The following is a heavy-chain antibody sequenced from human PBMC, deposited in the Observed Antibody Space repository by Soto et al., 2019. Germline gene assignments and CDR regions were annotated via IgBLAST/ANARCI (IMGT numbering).Heavy chain of an antibody. CDR3: TRGVLA. CDR2: ISPSGSP. D-gene: IGHD2-8*01. J-gene: IGHJ5*02. CDR1: GGSVNSGGYS. V-gene: IGHV4-30-2*01. Sequence: SETLSLTCSVSGGSVNSGGYSWSWIRQPPGKGLEWIGFISPSGSPAYNPSLKSRVTISVDRSNNQISLEISSVTAADTAVYYCTRGVLAWGPGTLVTVSS.